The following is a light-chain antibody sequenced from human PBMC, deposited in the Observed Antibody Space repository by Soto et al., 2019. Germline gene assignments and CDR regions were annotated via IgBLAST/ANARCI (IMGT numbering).Light chain of an antibody. J-gene: IGLJ1*01. V-gene: IGLV1-51*01. CDR2: ENN. CDR1: SSNIGNNY. CDR3: TSYAGSNNFGGV. Sequence: QSVLTQPPSVSAAPGQKVTISCSGSSSNIGNNYVSWYQQLPGTAPKLLIYENNKRPSGVPDRFSGSKSGTTATLTVSGLQAEDEADYCCTSYAGSNNFGGVFGTGTKVTVL.